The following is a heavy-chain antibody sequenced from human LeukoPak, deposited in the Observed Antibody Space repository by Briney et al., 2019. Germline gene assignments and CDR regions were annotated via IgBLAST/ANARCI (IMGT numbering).Heavy chain of an antibody. D-gene: IGHD6-19*01. J-gene: IGHJ4*02. CDR3: ARGVAVAGYYFDC. Sequence: SETLSLTCTVSGGSISSYYWSWIRQPPGKGLVRIGCIYYSGSTNYNPSLKSRVTISVGTSKNQFSLKLSSVTAADTAVYYCARGVAVAGYYFDCWGQGTLVTVSS. CDR2: IYYSGST. V-gene: IGHV4-59*01. CDR1: GGSISSYY.